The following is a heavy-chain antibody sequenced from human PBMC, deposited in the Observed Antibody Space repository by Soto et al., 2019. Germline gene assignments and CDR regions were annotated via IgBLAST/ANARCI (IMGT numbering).Heavy chain of an antibody. CDR3: AKGRYFDWPLGDYFDY. D-gene: IGHD3-9*01. CDR2: ISGSGGST. J-gene: IGHJ4*02. V-gene: IGHV3-23*01. CDR1: GFPFSSYA. Sequence: GGSLRLSCAASGFPFSSYAMSWVRQAPGKGLEWVSAISGSGGSTYYADSVKGRFTISRDNSKNTLYLQMNSLRAEDTAVYYCAKGRYFDWPLGDYFDYWGQGTLVTVSS.